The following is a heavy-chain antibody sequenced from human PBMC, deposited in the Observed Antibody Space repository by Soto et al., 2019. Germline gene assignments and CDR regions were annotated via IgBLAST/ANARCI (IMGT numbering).Heavy chain of an antibody. CDR1: GFTFISYG. CDR3: AKGGRRTTVTTHLDY. CDR2: ISYDGSNK. D-gene: IGHD4-17*01. J-gene: IGHJ4*02. V-gene: IGHV3-30*18. Sequence: QVQLVESGGGVVQPGRSLRLSCAASGFTFISYGMHWVRQAPGKGLEWVAVISYDGSNKYYADSVKGRFTISRDNSKNTLYLQMNSLRAEDTAVYYCAKGGRRTTVTTHLDYWGQGTLVTVSS.